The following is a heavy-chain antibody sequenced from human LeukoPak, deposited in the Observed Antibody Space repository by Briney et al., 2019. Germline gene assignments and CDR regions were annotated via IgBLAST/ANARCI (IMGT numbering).Heavy chain of an antibody. D-gene: IGHD6-19*01. Sequence: SETLSLTCTVSGGSISSYYWNWIRQPPGKGLEWIGSVYYSGSTYYNPSLKSRVTISADTSKNQFSLILSSVTAADTAVYYCAREFSSAWSYYFDYWGQGTLVTVSS. V-gene: IGHV4-59*05. J-gene: IGHJ4*02. CDR2: VYYSGST. CDR1: GGSISSYY. CDR3: AREFSSAWSYYFDY.